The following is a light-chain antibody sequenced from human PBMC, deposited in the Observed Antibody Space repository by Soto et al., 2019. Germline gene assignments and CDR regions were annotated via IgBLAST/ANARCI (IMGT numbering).Light chain of an antibody. V-gene: IGLV1-40*01. CDR2: GNS. Sequence: QSVLTQPPSVSGAPGQRVTISCTGSSSNIGAGYDVHWYQQLPGTAPKLLIYGNSNRPSGVPDRFSGSKSGTSASLAITGLQADDEADYYCQFYDSSLAVVFGGGTQLTVL. J-gene: IGLJ2*01. CDR3: QFYDSSLAVV. CDR1: SSNIGAGYD.